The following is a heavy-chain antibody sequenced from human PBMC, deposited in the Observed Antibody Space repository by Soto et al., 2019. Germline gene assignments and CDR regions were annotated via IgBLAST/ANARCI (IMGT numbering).Heavy chain of an antibody. CDR2: IYSGGST. J-gene: IGHJ4*02. CDR1: GFTVSTKY. D-gene: IGHD7-27*01. V-gene: IGHV3-66*01. Sequence: EVQLVESGGGLVQPGGSLRLSCAASGFTVSTKYMSWVRQAPGKGLEWVSVIYSGGSTFYADSVRGIFTISRDNSKNTVNHQMNSLRAEDTAVYYCARDPGAADYWGQGTLVTVSS. CDR3: ARDPGAADY.